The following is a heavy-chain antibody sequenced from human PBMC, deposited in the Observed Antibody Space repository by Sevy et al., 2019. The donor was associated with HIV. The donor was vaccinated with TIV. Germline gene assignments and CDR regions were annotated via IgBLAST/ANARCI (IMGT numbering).Heavy chain of an antibody. J-gene: IGHJ4*02. V-gene: IGHV3-72*01. CDR1: GFTFSDHY. D-gene: IGHD6-13*01. CDR2: IRNKADSYTT. CDR3: ATHAGIAAAGRVFDY. Sequence: GGSLRLSCAASGFTFSDHYMEWVRQAPGKGLEWVGRIRNKADSYTTEYAASVKGRFTISRGDSKNSLYLLMNSLKTEDTAVYYCATHAGIAAAGRVFDYWGQGTLVTVS.